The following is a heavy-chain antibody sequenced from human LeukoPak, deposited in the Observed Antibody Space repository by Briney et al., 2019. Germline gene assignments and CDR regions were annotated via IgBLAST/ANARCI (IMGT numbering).Heavy chain of an antibody. CDR1: GYTFTSYG. CDR2: ISAYNGNT. Sequence: ASVKVSCKASGYTFTSYGINWVRQAPGQGLEWMGWISAYNGNTNYTQKLRGSVTMTIDTSTSTAYMELRSLRSDDTAVYYCARGGCSSTSCYSPYYYYGMDVWGQGTTVTVSS. D-gene: IGHD2-2*02. J-gene: IGHJ6*02. CDR3: ARGGCSSTSCYSPYYYYGMDV. V-gene: IGHV1-18*04.